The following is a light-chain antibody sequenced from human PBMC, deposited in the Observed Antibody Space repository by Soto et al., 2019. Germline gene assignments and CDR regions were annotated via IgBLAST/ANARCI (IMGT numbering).Light chain of an antibody. Sequence: DIQVTQSPSSLSASVGDRLTITCRSSQSIINLLNWYQHKPGKAPNLLIYAASSLQSGVPSRFSGSGSGTDFTLTITSLQPEDFATYYCHQTYIAPWAFGQGTKVDIK. CDR2: AAS. CDR3: HQTYIAPWA. J-gene: IGKJ1*01. CDR1: QSIINL. V-gene: IGKV1-39*01.